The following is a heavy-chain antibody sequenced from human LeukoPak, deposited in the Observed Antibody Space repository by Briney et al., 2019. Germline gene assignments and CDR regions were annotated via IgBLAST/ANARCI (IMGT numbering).Heavy chain of an antibody. CDR2: MNPNSGNT. CDR1: GYTFTSYD. Sequence: ASVKVSCKASGYTFTSYDTNWVRQATGQGLEWMGWMNPNSGNTGYAQKFQGRVTITRNTSISTAYMELSSLRSEDTAVYYCARGSPGVVVPAAISNYFDYWGQGTLVTVSS. V-gene: IGHV1-8*03. J-gene: IGHJ4*02. CDR3: ARGSPGVVVPAAISNYFDY. D-gene: IGHD2-2*02.